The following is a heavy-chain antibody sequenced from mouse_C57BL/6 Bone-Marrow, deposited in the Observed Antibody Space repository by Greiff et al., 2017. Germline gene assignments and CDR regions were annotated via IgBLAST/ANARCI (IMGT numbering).Heavy chain of an antibody. CDR3: ARSDYGSPFDY. V-gene: IGHV1-20*01. CDR2: INPYNGDT. J-gene: IGHJ2*01. CDR1: GYSFTGYF. D-gene: IGHD1-1*01. Sequence: VQLKESGPELVKPGDSVKISCKASGYSFTGYFMNWVMQSHGKSLEWIGRINPYNGDTFYNQKFKGKATLTVDKSSSTAHMELRSLTSEDSAVYYCARSDYGSPFDYWGQGTTLTVSS.